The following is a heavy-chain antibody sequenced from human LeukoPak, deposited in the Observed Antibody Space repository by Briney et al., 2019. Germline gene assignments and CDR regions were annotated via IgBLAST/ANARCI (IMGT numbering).Heavy chain of an antibody. V-gene: IGHV3-48*02. CDR2: ISSSSNTI. CDR3: AREDTAMVNWYFDI. J-gene: IGHJ2*01. CDR1: GFTFSSYS. D-gene: IGHD5-18*01. Sequence: GGSLRLSCAASGFTFSSYSMNWVRQAPGKGLEWVSYISSSSNTIYYVDSVKGRFTISRDNAKNSLYLQMNSLRDEDTAVYYCAREDTAMVNWYFDIWGQGTLVTVSS.